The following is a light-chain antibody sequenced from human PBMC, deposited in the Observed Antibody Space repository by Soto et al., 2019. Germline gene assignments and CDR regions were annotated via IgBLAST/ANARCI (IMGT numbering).Light chain of an antibody. V-gene: IGLV1-44*01. CDR3: AAWDDSLGIF. CDR2: SNN. Sequence: QSVLTQPPSASGTPGQRVTISCSGSSSNIGSNTVNWYQQLPGTAPKLLIYSNNQRPSGVPDRFSGSKSGTSASLAISGLQSEDEADYYCAAWDDSLGIFFGGGTKLTVL. CDR1: SSNIGSNT. J-gene: IGLJ2*01.